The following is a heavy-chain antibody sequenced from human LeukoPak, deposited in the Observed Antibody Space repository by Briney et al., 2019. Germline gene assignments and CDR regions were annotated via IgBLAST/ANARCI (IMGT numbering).Heavy chain of an antibody. Sequence: GGSLRLSCAASVFTFSTYGMHWVRQAPGKGLEWVAVMWYDGSDKYYADSVKGRFTISRDNSKHTLYLQMNSLRAEDAPVYYYARDLGRRFLEWFFDYWGQGTLVTVSS. CDR3: ARDLGRRFLEWFFDY. CDR2: MWYDGSDK. V-gene: IGHV3-33*01. D-gene: IGHD3-3*01. J-gene: IGHJ4*02. CDR1: VFTFSTYG.